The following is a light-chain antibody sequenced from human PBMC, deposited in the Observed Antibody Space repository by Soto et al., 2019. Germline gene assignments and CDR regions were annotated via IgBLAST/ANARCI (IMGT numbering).Light chain of an antibody. V-gene: IGLV2-23*01. J-gene: IGLJ3*02. CDR1: SSDVGSYNL. CDR3: CSYAGSSTWV. Sequence: QSALTQPASVSGSPGQSITISCTGTSSDVGSYNLVSWYQQHPGKAPKLMIYVGSKRPSGVSNRFSGSKSGNTASLTISGLQAEDEAVYYCCSYAGSSTWVFGGGTKLTVL. CDR2: VGS.